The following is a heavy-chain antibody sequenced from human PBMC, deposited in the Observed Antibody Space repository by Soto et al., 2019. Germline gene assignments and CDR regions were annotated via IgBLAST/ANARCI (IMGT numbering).Heavy chain of an antibody. J-gene: IGHJ6*02. Sequence: GGSLRLSCAASGFTFSSYWMHWVRQAPGKGLVWVSRINSDGSSTSYADSVKGRFTISRDNAKNTLYLQMNSLRAEDTAVYYCASGYYDYYYYCMDVWGQGTTVTVSS. CDR2: INSDGSST. CDR1: GFTFSSYW. V-gene: IGHV3-74*01. CDR3: ASGYYDYYYYCMDV. D-gene: IGHD3-22*01.